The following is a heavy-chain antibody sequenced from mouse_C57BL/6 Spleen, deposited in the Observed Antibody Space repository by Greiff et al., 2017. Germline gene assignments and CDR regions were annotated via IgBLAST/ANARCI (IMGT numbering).Heavy chain of an antibody. Sequence: QVQLQQSGAELVKPGASVKISCKASGYAFSSYWMNWVKQRPGKGLEWIGQIYPGDGDPNYNGKFKGKATLTADKSSSTAYMQLSSLTSEDSAVYFGARTAHYGSCYYFDYWGQGTTLTGSS. V-gene: IGHV1-80*01. CDR1: GYAFSSYW. CDR2: IYPGDGDP. D-gene: IGHD1-1*01. CDR3: ARTAHYGSCYYFDY. J-gene: IGHJ2*01.